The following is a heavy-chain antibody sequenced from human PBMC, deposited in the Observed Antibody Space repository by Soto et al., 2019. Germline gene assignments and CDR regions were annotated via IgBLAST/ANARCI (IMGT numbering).Heavy chain of an antibody. D-gene: IGHD6-19*01. Sequence: QVQLVQSGAEVKKPGASVMVSCKASGYTFTTYGINWVRQAPGQGLEWMGWISAYNGNTNYAQNLQGRVTMTRDTATSTAYMELRSLISDDTAVYYCGRDLSSVRYPVGLDVWGQGTTVTVSS. J-gene: IGHJ6*02. V-gene: IGHV1-18*04. CDR2: ISAYNGNT. CDR3: GRDLSSVRYPVGLDV. CDR1: GYTFTTYG.